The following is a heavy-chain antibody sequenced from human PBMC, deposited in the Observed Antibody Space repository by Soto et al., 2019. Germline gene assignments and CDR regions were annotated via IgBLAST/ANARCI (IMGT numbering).Heavy chain of an antibody. V-gene: IGHV1-2*02. J-gene: IGHJ6*02. CDR3: ARSLTEGYCTITDCYTRPLYCMDV. Sequence: QEQLVQSGAEVKKPGASVKVSCKASGYTFSGYYIHWLRQAPGQGLEWMGWINPNSGGTNYAQKFQGRVTVTRDTPTSTAYMELSRLTSDDTAVYYCARSLTEGYCTITDCYTRPLYCMDVWGQGTTVTVSS. CDR2: INPNSGGT. D-gene: IGHD2-2*02. CDR1: GYTFSGYY.